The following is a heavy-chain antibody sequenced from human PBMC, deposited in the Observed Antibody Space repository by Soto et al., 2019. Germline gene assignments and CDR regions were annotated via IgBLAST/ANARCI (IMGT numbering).Heavy chain of an antibody. Sequence: RLTPGKPLEWLGWISLYSDGTNYAQKFQGRVSMTTDTSTTPAYMELRSLRSDDTVVYYCARGIPGARACFAPLGHGTLVTF. J-gene: IGHJ5*02. V-gene: IGHV1-18*01. CDR2: ISLYSDGT. CDR3: ARGIPGARACFAP. D-gene: IGHD2-2*01.